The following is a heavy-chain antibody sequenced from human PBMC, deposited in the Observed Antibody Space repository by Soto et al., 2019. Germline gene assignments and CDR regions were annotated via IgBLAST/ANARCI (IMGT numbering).Heavy chain of an antibody. D-gene: IGHD6-6*01. CDR1: GGSISSGGYY. Sequence: QVQLQESGPGLVKPSQTLSLTCTVSGGSISSGGYYWSWIRQHPGKGLEWIGYIYYSGSTYYNPSLNIRATISLDTCQNHYSLQLSYVTAADTAVYYCARASLTWGQGTLVTVSS. CDR2: IYYSGST. J-gene: IGHJ4*02. V-gene: IGHV4-31*03. CDR3: ARASLT.